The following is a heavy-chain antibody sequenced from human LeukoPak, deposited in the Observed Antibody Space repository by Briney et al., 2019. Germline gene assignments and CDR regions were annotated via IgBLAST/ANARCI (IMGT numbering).Heavy chain of an antibody. D-gene: IGHD3-10*01. CDR3: VRDAYGSGKGFFDY. J-gene: IGHJ4*02. Sequence: SVKVSCKASGGTFSSYAISWVRQAPGQGLEWMGGIIPIFGTANYAQKFQGRVTITTDESTSTAYMELSSLRSEDTAVYYCVRDAYGSGKGFFDYWGQGTLVTVSS. V-gene: IGHV1-69*05. CDR1: GGTFSSYA. CDR2: IIPIFGTA.